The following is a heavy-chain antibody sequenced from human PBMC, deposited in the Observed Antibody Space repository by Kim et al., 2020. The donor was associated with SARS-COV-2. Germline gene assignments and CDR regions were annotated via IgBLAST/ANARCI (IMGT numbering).Heavy chain of an antibody. CDR2: ST. V-gene: IGHV4-59*08. Sequence: STNYNPSLQSRVTISVDTSKNQFSLKLSSVTAADTAVYYCARLISGRFDYWGQGTLVTVSS. CDR3: ARLISGRFDY. D-gene: IGHD2-15*01. J-gene: IGHJ4*02.